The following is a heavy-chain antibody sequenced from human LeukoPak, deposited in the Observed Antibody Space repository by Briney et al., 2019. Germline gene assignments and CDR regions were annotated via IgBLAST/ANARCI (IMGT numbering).Heavy chain of an antibody. CDR3: ASSYYDILTGYYD. Sequence: GGSLRPSCAASGFTFSSYWMSWVRQAPGKGLEWVANIKQDGSEKYYVDSVKGRFTISRDNAKNSLYLQMNSLRAEDTAVYYCASSYYDILTGYYDWGQGTLVTVSS. D-gene: IGHD3-9*01. J-gene: IGHJ4*02. CDR1: GFTFSSYW. CDR2: IKQDGSEK. V-gene: IGHV3-7*01.